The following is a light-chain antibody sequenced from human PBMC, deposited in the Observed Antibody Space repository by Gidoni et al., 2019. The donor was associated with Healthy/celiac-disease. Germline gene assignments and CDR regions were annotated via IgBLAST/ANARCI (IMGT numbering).Light chain of an antibody. CDR1: QCISSY. CDR3: QQLNSYLPLT. CDR2: AAS. Sequence: LQFTQSPSVPSSSVGDRVTITCWASQCISSYLAWYQQKPGKAPKLLSYAASTLQSGVPSRFSGSGSGTEFTLTISSLQPEDFATYYCQQLNSYLPLTFGGGTKVEIK. V-gene: IGKV1-9*01. J-gene: IGKJ4*01.